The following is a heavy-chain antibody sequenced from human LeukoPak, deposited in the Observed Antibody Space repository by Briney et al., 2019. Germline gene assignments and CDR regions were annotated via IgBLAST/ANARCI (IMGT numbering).Heavy chain of an antibody. CDR1: GGTFSSYA. CDR2: IIPIFGTA. J-gene: IGHJ5*02. D-gene: IGHD2/OR15-2a*01. V-gene: IGHV1-69*01. Sequence: SVTVSCKASGGTFSSYAISWVRQAPGQGLEWMGGIIPIFGTANYAQKFQGRVTITADESTSTAYMELSSLRSEDTAVYYCARDRRGDNKNWFDPWGQGTLVTVSS. CDR3: ARDRRGDNKNWFDP.